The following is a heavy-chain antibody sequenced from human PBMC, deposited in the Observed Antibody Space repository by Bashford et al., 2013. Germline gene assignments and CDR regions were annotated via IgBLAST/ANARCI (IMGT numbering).Heavy chain of an antibody. V-gene: IGHV3-33*01. Sequence: VRQAPGKGLEWVAVIWYDGSNKYYADSVKGRFTISRDNSKNTLYLQMNSLRAEDTAVYYCARENYDILTGYYHNYYYYMDVWGKGTTVTVSS. CDR3: ARENYDILTGYYHNYYYYMDV. D-gene: IGHD3-9*01. CDR2: IWYDGSNK. J-gene: IGHJ6*03.